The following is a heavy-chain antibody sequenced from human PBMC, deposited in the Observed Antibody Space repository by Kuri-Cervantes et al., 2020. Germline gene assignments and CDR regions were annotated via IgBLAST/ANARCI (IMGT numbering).Heavy chain of an antibody. CDR1: GFTFSSYA. J-gene: IGHJ4*02. V-gene: IGHV3-23*01. CDR2: ISGSGGGT. D-gene: IGHD3-3*01. CDR3: AKDRRGGYYLVGAPQYYFDY. Sequence: GGSLRLSCAASGFTFSSYAMSWVRQAPGKGLEWVSGISGSGGGTYYADSVKGRFTISRDNSKNTLYLQMNSLRAEDTAVYYCAKDRRGGYYLVGAPQYYFDYWGQGTLVIVSS.